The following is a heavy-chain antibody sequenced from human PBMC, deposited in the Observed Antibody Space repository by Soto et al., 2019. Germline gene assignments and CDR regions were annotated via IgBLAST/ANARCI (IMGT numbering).Heavy chain of an antibody. CDR2: IYYSGTT. Sequence: SETLSLTCTVSGGSISSSDYFWGWIRQPPGKGLEWIGSIYYSGTTYYNPSLKSRVALSVDTSKNQFSLKLSSVTAADTAVYYCATHSSGWTTATDDYWGQGALVTVSS. V-gene: IGHV4-39*01. J-gene: IGHJ4*02. CDR3: ATHSSGWTTATDDY. D-gene: IGHD6-19*01. CDR1: GGSISSSDYF.